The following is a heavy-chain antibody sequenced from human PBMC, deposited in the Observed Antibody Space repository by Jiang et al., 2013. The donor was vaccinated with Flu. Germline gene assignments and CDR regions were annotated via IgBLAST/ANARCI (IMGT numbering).Heavy chain of an antibody. D-gene: IGHD3-10*01. J-gene: IGHJ4*02. CDR3: ARDRIWFGEIY. V-gene: IGHV4-61*01. CDR1: GGSVSSGSYY. CDR2: IYYSGST. Sequence: LLKPSETLSLTCTVSGGSVSSGSYYWSWIRQPPGKGLEWIGYIYYSGSTNYNPSLKSRVTISVDTSKNQFSLKLSSVTAADTAVYYCARDRIWFGEIYWGQGTLVTVSS.